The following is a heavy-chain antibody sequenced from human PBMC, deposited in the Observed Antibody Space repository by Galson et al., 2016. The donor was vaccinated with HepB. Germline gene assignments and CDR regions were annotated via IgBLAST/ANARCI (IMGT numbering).Heavy chain of an antibody. CDR3: AGGGPISGRACVS. CDR1: RFTFKTYN. V-gene: IGHV3-48*02. Sequence: SLRLSCAASRFTFKTYNMNWVRQAPGTGPEWVSYISGNGGAIYYADSVEGRFTISRDNGKNSLYLQMNSLRDEDTAIYYCAGGGPISGRACVSWGQGTLVTVSS. CDR2: ISGNGGAI. D-gene: IGHD3-16*01. J-gene: IGHJ4*02.